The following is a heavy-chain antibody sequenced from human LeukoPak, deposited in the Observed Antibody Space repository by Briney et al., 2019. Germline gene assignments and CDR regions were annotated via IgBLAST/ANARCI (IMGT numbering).Heavy chain of an antibody. CDR3: ARVETYYYDSSDGY. D-gene: IGHD3-22*01. Sequence: ASMKVSCKASGYTLTSYGMNWVRQAPGQGLEWMGWINTNTGNPTYAQGFTGRFVFSLDTSVSTAYLQISSLKAEDTAVYYCARVETYYYDSSDGYWGQGTLVTVSS. J-gene: IGHJ4*02. V-gene: IGHV7-4-1*02. CDR2: INTNTGNP. CDR1: GYTLTSYG.